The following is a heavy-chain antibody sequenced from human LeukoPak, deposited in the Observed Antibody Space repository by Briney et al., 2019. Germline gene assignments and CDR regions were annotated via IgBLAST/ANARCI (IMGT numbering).Heavy chain of an antibody. D-gene: IGHD5-24*01. Sequence: SVTVPCKASGGTFSSYAISWVRQAPGQGLEWMGGIIPIFGTANYAQKFQGRVTITADESTSTAYMELSSLRSEDTAVYYCARGWVEMATITQFDYWGQGTLVTVSS. CDR3: ARGWVEMATITQFDY. CDR2: IIPIFGTA. J-gene: IGHJ4*02. V-gene: IGHV1-69*13. CDR1: GGTFSSYA.